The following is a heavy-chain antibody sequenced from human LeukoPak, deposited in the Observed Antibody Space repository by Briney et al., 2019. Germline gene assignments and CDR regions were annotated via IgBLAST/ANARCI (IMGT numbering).Heavy chain of an antibody. CDR1: GFTFSSYS. CDR3: ATDPPYSRSGLYFDY. Sequence: KPGGSLRLSCADSGFTFSSYSMNWVRQAPGKGLEWVSSISSNSTYRYYADSVKGRFTISRDNAKNSLFLQMNSLRAEDTAVYYCATDPPYSRSGLYFDYWGQGTLVTVSS. D-gene: IGHD6-13*01. CDR2: ISSNSTYR. V-gene: IGHV3-21*06. J-gene: IGHJ4*02.